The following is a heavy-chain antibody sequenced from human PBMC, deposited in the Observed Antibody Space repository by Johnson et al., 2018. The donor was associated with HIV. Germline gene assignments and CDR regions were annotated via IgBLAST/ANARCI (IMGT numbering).Heavy chain of an antibody. V-gene: IGHV3-30*14. J-gene: IGHJ3*02. CDR3: ARDRILTGYDAFDI. CDR1: GFSFNNYA. CDR2: IGYDGSNK. Sequence: QVQLVESGGGVVQPGRSLRLSCGASGFSFNNYAMHWVRQAPGKGLEWVAVIGYDGSNKYYADSVKGRLTISRDNSKNTLYLQMNSLRAEDTAIYYCARDRILTGYDAFDIWGQGTMVTVSS. D-gene: IGHD3-9*01.